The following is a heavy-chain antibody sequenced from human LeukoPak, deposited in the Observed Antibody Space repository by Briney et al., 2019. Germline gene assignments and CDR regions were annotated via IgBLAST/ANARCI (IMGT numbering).Heavy chain of an antibody. Sequence: PSETLSLTCTVSGGSISSGSYYWSWIRQPAGKGLEWIGRIYTSGSTNYNSSLKSRVTISVDTSKNQFSLKLSSVTAADTAVYYCAREGYDIYYYYMDVWGKGTTVTISS. CDR1: GGSISSGSYY. CDR2: IYTSGST. J-gene: IGHJ6*03. D-gene: IGHD3-22*01. V-gene: IGHV4-61*02. CDR3: AREGYDIYYYYMDV.